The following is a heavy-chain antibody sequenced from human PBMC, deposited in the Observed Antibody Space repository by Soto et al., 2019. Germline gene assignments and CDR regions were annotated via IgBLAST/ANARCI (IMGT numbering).Heavy chain of an antibody. CDR1: GFTVSSND. Sequence: PVGFMRLSCAASGFTVSSNDMSWVRQAPGKGLEWVSVIYSGGSIYHADSVKGRFTISRDNSKNTLYLQMSSLRAEDTAVYYCATGYAPTAYYFRMDVWGQGTTVTVSS. CDR3: ATGYAPTAYYFRMDV. CDR2: IYSGGSI. J-gene: IGHJ6*02. D-gene: IGHD2-2*01. V-gene: IGHV3-66*01.